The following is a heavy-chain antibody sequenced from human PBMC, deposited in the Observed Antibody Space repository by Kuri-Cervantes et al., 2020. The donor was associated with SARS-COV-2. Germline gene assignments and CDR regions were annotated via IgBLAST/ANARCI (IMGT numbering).Heavy chain of an antibody. CDR3: ANSLLLSLDY. CDR1: GFTFSSYG. V-gene: IGHV3-30*02. Sequence: GESLKISCAASGFTFSSYGMHWVRQAPGKGLEWVAFIRYDGSNKYYADSVKGRFTISRDNSKNTLYLQMNSLRAEDTAVYYCANSLLLSLDYWGQGTLVTSPQ. CDR2: IRYDGSNK. J-gene: IGHJ4*02. D-gene: IGHD1-26*01.